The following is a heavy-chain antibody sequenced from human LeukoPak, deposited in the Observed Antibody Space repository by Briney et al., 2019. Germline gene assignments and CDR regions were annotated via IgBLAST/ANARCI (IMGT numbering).Heavy chain of an antibody. J-gene: IGHJ5*02. D-gene: IGHD2-2*01. Sequence: GASVKVSCKASGYTCTSYDINWVRQATGQGLEWMGWMNPNSGNTGYAQKFQGRVTMTRNTSISTAYMELSSLRSEDTAVYYCARGDCSSTSCHNWFDPWGQGTLVTVSS. CDR1: GYTCTSYD. CDR2: MNPNSGNT. CDR3: ARGDCSSTSCHNWFDP. V-gene: IGHV1-8*01.